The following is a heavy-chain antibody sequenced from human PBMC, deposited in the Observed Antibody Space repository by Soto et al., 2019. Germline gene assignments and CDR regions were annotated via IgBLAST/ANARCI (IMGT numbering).Heavy chain of an antibody. CDR3: AKDRYFDWTVLDY. Sequence: ASVKVSCKASGYTFNSYGISWVRQAPGQGLEWMGWISAYNGNKKYAQKIQGRVTMTTDTSTSTAYMELRSLRAEDTAVYYCAKDRYFDWTVLDYWGQGTLVTVSS. J-gene: IGHJ4*02. D-gene: IGHD3-9*01. CDR1: GYTFNSYG. CDR2: ISAYNGNK. V-gene: IGHV1-18*01.